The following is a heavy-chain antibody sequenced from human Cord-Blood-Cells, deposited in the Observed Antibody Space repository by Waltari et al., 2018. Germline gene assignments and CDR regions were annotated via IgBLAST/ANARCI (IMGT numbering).Heavy chain of an antibody. V-gene: IGHV1-69*09. CDR3: ASSESRGSVGTTDY. J-gene: IGHJ4*02. CDR2: IIPILGIA. D-gene: IGHD1-7*01. Sequence: QVQLVQSGAEVKKPGSSVKVSCKASGGTFSSYAISWVRQAPGKGLEWMGRIIPILGIANYAQKFQGRVTITADKSTSTAYMELSSLRSEDTAVYYCASSESRGSVGTTDYWGQGTLVTVSS. CDR1: GGTFSSYA.